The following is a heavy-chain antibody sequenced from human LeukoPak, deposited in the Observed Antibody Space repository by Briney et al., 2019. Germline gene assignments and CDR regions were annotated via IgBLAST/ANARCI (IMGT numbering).Heavy chain of an antibody. V-gene: IGHV3-11*03. CDR1: GFTFSDYY. D-gene: IGHD3-9*01. CDR3: GEKPTYYDILTGYLDY. Sequence: PGGSLRLSCAASGFTFSDYYMSWIRQAPGKGLEWVSYISSSSSYTNYADSVKGRFTISRDNTTNSLYLQMNSLRAEDTAVYYCGEKPTYYDILTGYLDYWGQGTRVTVSS. J-gene: IGHJ4*02. CDR2: ISSSSSYT.